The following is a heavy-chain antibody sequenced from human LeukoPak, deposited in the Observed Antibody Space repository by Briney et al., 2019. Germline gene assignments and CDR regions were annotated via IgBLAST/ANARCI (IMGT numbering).Heavy chain of an antibody. CDR3: AKEAVAGDYFDY. Sequence: GGSLTLSCAASGFTFSSYAMSWVRQAPGEGLEWVSAISGSGGSTYYADSVKGRFTIARDNSKNTLHLQMNSLRDEETAVYYCAKEAVAGDYFDYWGQGTLVTVSS. V-gene: IGHV3-23*01. CDR2: ISGSGGST. J-gene: IGHJ4*02. CDR1: GFTFSSYA. D-gene: IGHD6-19*01.